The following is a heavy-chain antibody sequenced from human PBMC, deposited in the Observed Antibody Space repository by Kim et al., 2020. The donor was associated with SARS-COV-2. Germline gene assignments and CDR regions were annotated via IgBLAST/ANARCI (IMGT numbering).Heavy chain of an antibody. CDR1: GFTFSSYW. Sequence: GGSLRLSCAASGFTFSSYWMHWVRQAPGKGLVWVSRINSDGSSTSYADSVKGRFTISRDNAKNTLYLQMNSLRAEDTAVYYCARGYDFWSGRLWALYGMDVWGQGTTVTVSS. CDR3: ARGYDFWSGRLWALYGMDV. J-gene: IGHJ6*02. CDR2: INSDGSST. V-gene: IGHV3-74*01. D-gene: IGHD3-3*01.